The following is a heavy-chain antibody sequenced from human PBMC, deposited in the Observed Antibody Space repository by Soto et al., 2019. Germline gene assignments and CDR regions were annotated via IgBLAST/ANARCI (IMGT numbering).Heavy chain of an antibody. CDR1: VYSSGGFDC. CDR3: AKYGENYYDGLDV. Sequence: SETLSVTYGVSVYSSGGFDCWGWIRQPPGKGLEWIGNICHSGSTYYTPSLKSRVTISIDTSRNQFSLRLTSVTAADTAIYYCAKYGENYYDGLDVWGPGTTVTVSS. J-gene: IGHJ6*02. CDR2: ICHSGST. V-gene: IGHV4-38-2*01. D-gene: IGHD2-21*01.